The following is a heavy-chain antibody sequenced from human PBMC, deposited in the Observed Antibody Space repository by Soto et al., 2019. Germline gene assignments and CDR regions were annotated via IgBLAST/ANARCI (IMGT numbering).Heavy chain of an antibody. D-gene: IGHD3-16*01. CDR3: ARLITGALWGFDY. CDR2: IYYSGSS. CDR1: GGSISSSSFY. Sequence: SETLSLTCIVSGGSISSSSFYWGWIRQPPGKGLEWIGSIYYSGSSYYDPSLKSRVTISVDTSKNQFSLKLSSVAAADTAVYYCARLITGALWGFDYWGQGALVTVSS. J-gene: IGHJ4*02. V-gene: IGHV4-39*01.